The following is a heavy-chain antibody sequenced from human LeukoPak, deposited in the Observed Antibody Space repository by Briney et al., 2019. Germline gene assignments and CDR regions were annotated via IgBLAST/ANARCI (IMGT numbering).Heavy chain of an antibody. CDR2: IIPIFGTA. Sequence: SSVKVSCKTSGGTFSSFAINGVRQARAQGLELLGGIIPIFGTANYAQKIQGRVTITADESTSTAYMELSSLRSEDTAVYYCASAGYGDYFFDYWGQGTLVTVSS. V-gene: IGHV1-69*13. CDR3: ASAGYGDYFFDY. D-gene: IGHD4-17*01. J-gene: IGHJ4*02. CDR1: GGTFSSFA.